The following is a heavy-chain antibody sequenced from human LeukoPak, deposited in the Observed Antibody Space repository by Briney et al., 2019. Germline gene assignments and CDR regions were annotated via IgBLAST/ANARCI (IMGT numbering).Heavy chain of an antibody. V-gene: IGHV3-23*01. D-gene: IGHD1-1*01. CDR2: ISGGGDAT. CDR1: GFSFVTYA. CDR3: ARLSGTFGTTSRIFDY. Sequence: HPGGSLRLSCAASGFSFVTYAMIWVRRTPGKGLEWVSVISGGGDATYYTDFVKGRFTISRDNSQSTVYLRLNRLRAEDTAVYYCARLSGTFGTTSRIFDYWGQGVLVTVSS. J-gene: IGHJ4*02.